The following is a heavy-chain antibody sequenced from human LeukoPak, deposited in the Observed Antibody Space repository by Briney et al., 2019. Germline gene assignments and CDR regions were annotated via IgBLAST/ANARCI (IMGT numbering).Heavy chain of an antibody. CDR2: INHSGST. V-gene: IGHV4-34*01. Sequence: SETLSLTCAVYGGSFSGYYWSWIRQPPGKGLEWIGEINHSGSTYYNPSLKSRVTISVDRSKNQFSLKLSSVTAADTAVYYCARVAGAAEFDYWGQGTLVTVSS. D-gene: IGHD2-15*01. CDR1: GGSFSGYY. CDR3: ARVAGAAEFDY. J-gene: IGHJ4*02.